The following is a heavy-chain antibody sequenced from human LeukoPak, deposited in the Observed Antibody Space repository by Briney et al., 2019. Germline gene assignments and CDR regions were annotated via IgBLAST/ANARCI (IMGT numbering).Heavy chain of an antibody. Sequence: PSETLSLTCAVYNGSFSGYYWTWIRQGAGKGLDWIGEINHDGSTNYNPSLKGRVTISIDTSKTQFSMRLNSVTAADTAVYYCARVRGDIWSGYHYYLDYWGQGALVTVSS. V-gene: IGHV4-34*01. J-gene: IGHJ4*02. D-gene: IGHD3-3*01. CDR2: INHDGST. CDR3: ARVRGDIWSGYHYYLDY. CDR1: NGSFSGYY.